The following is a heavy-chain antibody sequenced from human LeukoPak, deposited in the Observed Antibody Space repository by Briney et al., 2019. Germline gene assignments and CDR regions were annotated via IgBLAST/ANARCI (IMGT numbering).Heavy chain of an antibody. CDR2: ISTDNGNT. Sequence: ASVKVSCTASGYTFTNYGFSWVRQAPGQGLEWMGWISTDNGNTNYAQKLQGRVTMTTDTSTSTAYMELRSLRSDDTAVYYCARDYRNYGPDYWGQGTLVTVSS. CDR1: GYTFTNYG. V-gene: IGHV1-18*01. D-gene: IGHD4-11*01. CDR3: ARDYRNYGPDY. J-gene: IGHJ4*02.